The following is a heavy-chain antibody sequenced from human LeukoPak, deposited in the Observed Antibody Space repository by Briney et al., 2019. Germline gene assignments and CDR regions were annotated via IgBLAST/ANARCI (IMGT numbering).Heavy chain of an antibody. CDR2: IYTSGST. J-gene: IGHJ4*02. CDR1: NGSISSCY. D-gene: IGHD2/OR15-2a*01. CDR3: ARGDFYRYYFDY. V-gene: IGHV4-4*09. Sequence: NPSETLSLTCTVSNGSISSCYWSWIRQPPGEGLEWIGYIYTSGSTNYNPSLKSRVTISLDTSNNQFSLKLSSVTAADTAVYYCARGDFYRYYFDYWGQGTLVTVSS.